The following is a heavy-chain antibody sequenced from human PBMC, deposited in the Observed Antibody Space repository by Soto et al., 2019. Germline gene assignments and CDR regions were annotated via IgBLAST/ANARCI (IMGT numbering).Heavy chain of an antibody. CDR2: ISSGSSYI. D-gene: IGHD3-10*01. V-gene: IGHV3-21*01. CDR3: TRDILSGGAYPDS. J-gene: IGHJ5*01. Sequence: GSLRLSCAASGFTFSTYTMNWVRQAPGKGLEWISSISSGSSYIYYAGSVKGRFTISRDNAKNSLFLQMNSLRADDTAVYYCTRDILSGGAYPDSWGQGTKVTVSS. CDR1: GFTFSTYT.